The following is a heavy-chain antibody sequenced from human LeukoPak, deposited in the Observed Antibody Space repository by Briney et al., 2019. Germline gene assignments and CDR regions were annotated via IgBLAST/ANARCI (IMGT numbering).Heavy chain of an antibody. J-gene: IGHJ5*02. CDR1: GGSISSSSYY. D-gene: IGHD3-3*01. V-gene: IGHV4-39*07. Sequence: SETLSLICTVSGGSISSSSYYWGWIRQPPGKGLEWIGSIYYSGSTYYNPSLKSRVTISVDTSKNQFSLKLSSVTAADTAVYYCARDGTYDFWSGYYTGMESNWFDPWGQGTLVTVSS. CDR2: IYYSGST. CDR3: ARDGTYDFWSGYYTGMESNWFDP.